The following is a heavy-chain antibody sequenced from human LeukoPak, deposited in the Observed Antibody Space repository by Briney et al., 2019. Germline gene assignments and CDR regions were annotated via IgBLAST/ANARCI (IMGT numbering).Heavy chain of an antibody. V-gene: IGHV4-59*12. D-gene: IGHD3-10*01. CDR3: ARLKVLLWFGELFNYGMDV. CDR1: GGSISSYY. J-gene: IGHJ6*02. Sequence: PSETLSLTCTVFGGSISSYYWSWIRQPPGKGLEWIGYIYYSGSTNYNPSLKSRVTISVDKSKNQFSLKLSSVTAADTAVYYCARLKVLLWFGELFNYGMDVWGQGTTVTVSS. CDR2: IYYSGST.